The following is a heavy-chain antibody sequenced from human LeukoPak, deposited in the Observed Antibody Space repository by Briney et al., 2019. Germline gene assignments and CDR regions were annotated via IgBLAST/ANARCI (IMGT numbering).Heavy chain of an antibody. V-gene: IGHV3-21*01. J-gene: IGHJ1*01. CDR3: ARGVPAAEGAEYLQH. D-gene: IGHD2-2*01. CDR1: GFTFSTYS. CDR2: ISSSSSYI. Sequence: GGSLRLSCAASGFTFSTYSMNWVRQAPGKGLEWVSSISSSSSYIYYADSVKGRFTISRDNAKNSLYLQMNSLRAEDTAVYYCARGVPAAEGAEYLQHWGQGTLVTVSS.